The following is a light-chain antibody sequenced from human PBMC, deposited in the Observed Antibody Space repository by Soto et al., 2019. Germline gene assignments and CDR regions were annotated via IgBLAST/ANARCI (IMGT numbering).Light chain of an antibody. J-gene: IGLJ1*01. CDR2: DVS. V-gene: IGLV2-14*01. CDR1: SGDVGGYNY. Sequence: QSALTQPASVSGSPGQSITISCTGTSGDVGGYNYVSWYQQHPGKAPKLMIHDVSNRPSGVSNRFSGSKSGNTASLTISGLQAEDEADYYCSSYTSSSTYVFGTGTKVTVL. CDR3: SSYTSSSTYV.